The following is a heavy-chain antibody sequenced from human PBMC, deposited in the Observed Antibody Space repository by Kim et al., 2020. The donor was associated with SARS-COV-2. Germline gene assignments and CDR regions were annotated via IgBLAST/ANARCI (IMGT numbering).Heavy chain of an antibody. CDR3: ARVSSSGWPYYIYY. Sequence: SETLSLTCTVSGGSVSSDDFYWHWLRQPPGKGLEWIGYIYYRGSTNYNPSLKSRVTISVETSKNQFSLTLRSVTAADTAVYYCARVSSSGWPYYIYYWGQGTLVTVSS. D-gene: IGHD6-19*01. CDR2: IYYRGST. V-gene: IGHV4-61*08. CDR1: GGSVSSDDFY. J-gene: IGHJ4*02.